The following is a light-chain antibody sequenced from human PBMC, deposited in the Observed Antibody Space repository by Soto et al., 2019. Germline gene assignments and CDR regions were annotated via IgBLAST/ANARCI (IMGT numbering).Light chain of an antibody. CDR3: QTWCTGSYVE. CDR2: INRDGSH. CDR1: SGLSNYA. Sequence: QSVLTQSPSASASLGASVKLTCTLSSGLSNYAIAWHQQRPEKGPRYMMKINRDGSHTRGVGIPDRLSGSSSGAERYLTISSLQSEDEADYYWQTWCTGSYVEFGGGTKLTVL. V-gene: IGLV4-69*01. J-gene: IGLJ2*01.